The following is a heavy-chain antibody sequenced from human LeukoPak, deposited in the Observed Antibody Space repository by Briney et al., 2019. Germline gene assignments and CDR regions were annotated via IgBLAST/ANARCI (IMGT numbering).Heavy chain of an antibody. CDR2: IYHSGST. D-gene: IGHD4-17*01. V-gene: IGHV4-38-2*01. CDR1: GYSLSSGYY. Sequence: SETLSLTCAVSGYSLSSGYYWGWIRQPPGKGLEWIGSIYHSGSTYYNPSLKSRVTISVDTSKNQFSLKLSSVTAADTAVYYCASLYGDYLDYWGQGTLVTVSS. J-gene: IGHJ4*02. CDR3: ASLYGDYLDY.